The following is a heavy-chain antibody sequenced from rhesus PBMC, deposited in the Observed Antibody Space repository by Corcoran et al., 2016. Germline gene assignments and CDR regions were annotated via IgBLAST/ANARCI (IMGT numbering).Heavy chain of an antibody. D-gene: IGHD4-35*01. CDR2: SRERGGTI. Sequence: EVQLVETGGGLVQPGGSLRLSCVASGFTFSSYVMHWVRQAPGKGLEWVSVSRERGGTIYYADSVKGRFTNSRDNAKNSLFLQMNSLRAEDTAVYYCTSSGNYAYYGLDSWGQGVVVTVSS. CDR3: TSSGNYAYYGLDS. V-gene: IGHV3-100*01. CDR1: GFTFSSYV. J-gene: IGHJ6*01.